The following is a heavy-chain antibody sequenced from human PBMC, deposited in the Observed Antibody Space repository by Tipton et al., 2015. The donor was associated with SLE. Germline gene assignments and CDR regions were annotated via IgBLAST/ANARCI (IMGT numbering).Heavy chain of an antibody. CDR2: LYHRGST. V-gene: IGHV4-38-2*02. J-gene: IGHJ5*02. CDR1: GYSITSGDY. CDR3: ARDPYDSTWRNGWFDP. D-gene: IGHD6-13*01. Sequence: LRLSCAVSGYSITSGDYWGGVRQPPGKGLGRVGSLYHRGSTYYNSSLKSRVTISTDTSKNEIYLKLTSVTATDTAVYFCARDPYDSTWRNGWFDPWGQGTLVTVSS.